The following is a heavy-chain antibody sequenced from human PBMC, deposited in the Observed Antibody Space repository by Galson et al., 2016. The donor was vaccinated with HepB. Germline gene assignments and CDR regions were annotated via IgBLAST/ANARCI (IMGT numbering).Heavy chain of an antibody. J-gene: IGHJ4*02. Sequence: TLSLTCTVSGDSISSGGYYWSWLRQQPGKGLEWIGFIYYNGTTYYNPSLKSRLTISVDTSKNHFSLKLSSMTAADTAIYYCALYGSGSYSDTFDYWGQGTLVTVSS. CDR3: ALYGSGSYSDTFDY. CDR2: IYYNGTT. CDR1: GDSISSGGYY. D-gene: IGHD3-10*01. V-gene: IGHV4-31*03.